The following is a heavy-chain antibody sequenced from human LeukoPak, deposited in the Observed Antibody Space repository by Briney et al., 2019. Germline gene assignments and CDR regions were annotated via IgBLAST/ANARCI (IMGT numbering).Heavy chain of an antibody. J-gene: IGHJ3*02. CDR3: ARSREEDTMIVVVSAFDI. V-gene: IGHV4-59*08. Sequence: PSETLSLTCTVPGGSISSYYWSWIRQPPGKGLEFIGYIYYSGSTNYHPSLNSRVTISVDMSKHQFSLKLSSVTAANTAVYYCARSREEDTMIVVVSAFDIWGQGTMVTVSS. CDR1: GGSISSYY. D-gene: IGHD3-22*01. CDR2: IYYSGST.